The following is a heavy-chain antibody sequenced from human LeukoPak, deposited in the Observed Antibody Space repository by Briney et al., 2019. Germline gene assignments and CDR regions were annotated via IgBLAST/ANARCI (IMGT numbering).Heavy chain of an antibody. CDR2: IYYSGST. CDR1: GGSISSSSYY. D-gene: IGHD3-16*01. J-gene: IGHJ4*02. CDR3: ARAGWGSPFDY. Sequence: SETLSLTCTVSGGSISSSSYYWGWIRQPPGKGLEWIGSIYYSGSTYYNPSLKSRVTISVDTSKNQFSLKLSSVTAADTAVYYCARAGWGSPFDYWGQGTLVTVSS. V-gene: IGHV4-39*07.